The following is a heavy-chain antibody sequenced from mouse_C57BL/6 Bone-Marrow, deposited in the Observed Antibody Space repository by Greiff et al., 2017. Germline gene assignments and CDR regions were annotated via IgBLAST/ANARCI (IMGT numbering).Heavy chain of an antibody. CDR2: IDPSDSYT. V-gene: IGHV1-50*01. J-gene: IGHJ3*01. CDR3: ARVEGYGYYLLAWFAY. Sequence: QVQLQQPGAELVKPGASVKLSCKASGYTFTSYWMQWVKQRPGQGLEWIGEIDPSDSYTNYNQKFKGKATLTVDTSSSTAYMQLSSLTSEDSAVYYCARVEGYGYYLLAWFAYWGQGTLVTVSA. CDR1: GYTFTSYW. D-gene: IGHD2-3*01.